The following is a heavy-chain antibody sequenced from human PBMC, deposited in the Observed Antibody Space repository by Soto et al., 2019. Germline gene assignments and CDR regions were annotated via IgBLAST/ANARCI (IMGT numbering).Heavy chain of an antibody. D-gene: IGHD5-18*01. Sequence: SGPTLVNPTQTLTLTCTFSGFSLSTSGMRVSWIRRPPGKALEWLARIDWDDDKFYSTSLKTRLTISKDTSKNQVVLTMTNMDPVDTATYYCARMNGYSYGPSWFDPWGQGTLVTVSS. J-gene: IGHJ5*02. V-gene: IGHV2-70*04. CDR3: ARMNGYSYGPSWFDP. CDR1: GFSLSTSGMR. CDR2: IDWDDDK.